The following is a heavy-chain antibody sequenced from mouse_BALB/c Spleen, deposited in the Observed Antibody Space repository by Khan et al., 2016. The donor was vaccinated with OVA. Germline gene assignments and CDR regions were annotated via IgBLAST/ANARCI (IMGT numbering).Heavy chain of an antibody. V-gene: IGHV9-4*02. CDR2: INTHSGVP. CDR1: GYTFTTAG. D-gene: IGHD2-14*01. CDR3: ARGGAAYYRNDGGAMDY. J-gene: IGHJ4*01. Sequence: QIQLVQSGPELKKPGETVRISCKASGYTFTTAGIQWVQKMPGKGLKWIGWINTHSGVPKYAEDFKGRFAFSLETSASIAYLQITNLKNEDTATYFCARGGAAYYRNDGGAMDYWGQGTSVTVSS.